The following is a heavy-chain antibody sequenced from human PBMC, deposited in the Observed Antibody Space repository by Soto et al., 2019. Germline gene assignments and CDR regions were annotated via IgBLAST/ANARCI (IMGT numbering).Heavy chain of an antibody. Sequence: GGSLRLSCEVSGFTLSSYWMAWLRQVPGKGLEWLAHIKQDGGEAGYVDSVKGRVTISRDNAKNSLYLQMNSLRVEDTAVYYCAREDSGWEFDYWGQGTPVTVSS. D-gene: IGHD6-19*01. J-gene: IGHJ4*02. CDR2: IKQDGGEA. V-gene: IGHV3-7*01. CDR1: GFTLSSYW. CDR3: AREDSGWEFDY.